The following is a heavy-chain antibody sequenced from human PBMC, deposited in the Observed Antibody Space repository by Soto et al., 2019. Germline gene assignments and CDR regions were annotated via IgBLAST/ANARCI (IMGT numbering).Heavy chain of an antibody. CDR3: AIVSAFYFWTGHFVLGWFDA. CDR1: GFTFDTHA. D-gene: IGHD3-9*01. Sequence: EVRLLESGGGFVRPGGSLRLACSASGFTFDTHAMAWVRQAPGKGLEWVASISATGFSKYHADSVKGRITISRDNSNCLVYLVIKTLRAEDTVVYNCAIVSAFYFWTGHFVLGWFDAWGQGTEVTVSS. V-gene: IGHV3-23*01. J-gene: IGHJ5*02. CDR2: ISATGFSK.